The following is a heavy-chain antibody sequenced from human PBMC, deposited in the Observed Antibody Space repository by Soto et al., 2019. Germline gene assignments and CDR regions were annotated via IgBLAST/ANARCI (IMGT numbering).Heavy chain of an antibody. V-gene: IGHV1-69*01. Sequence: QVQLVQSGDEVQKPGSSVKVSCKASGGTFSSYAISWVRQAPGQGLEWMGGIIPIPGTANYAQKFQGRVTITADESTSTAYMELSSLRSEDTAVYYCARSQGSSTSLEIYYYYYYGMDVWGQGTTVTVSS. CDR3: ARSQGSSTSLEIYYYYYYGMDV. D-gene: IGHD2-2*01. CDR2: IIPIPGTA. CDR1: GGTFSSYA. J-gene: IGHJ6*02.